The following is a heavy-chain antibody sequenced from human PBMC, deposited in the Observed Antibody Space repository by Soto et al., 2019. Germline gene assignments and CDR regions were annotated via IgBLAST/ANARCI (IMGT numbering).Heavy chain of an antibody. J-gene: IGHJ4*02. CDR3: ARDGHTTYYDFWSGYYTGY. Sequence: QVQLVQSGAEVKKPGASVKVSCKASGYTFTSYGISWVRQAPGQGLEWMGWISAYNGNTNYAQKLQGRVTMTTDTSTSTAYMELRSLRSDDTAVYYCARDGHTTYYDFWSGYYTGYWGQGTLVTVSS. D-gene: IGHD3-3*01. V-gene: IGHV1-18*04. CDR2: ISAYNGNT. CDR1: GYTFTSYG.